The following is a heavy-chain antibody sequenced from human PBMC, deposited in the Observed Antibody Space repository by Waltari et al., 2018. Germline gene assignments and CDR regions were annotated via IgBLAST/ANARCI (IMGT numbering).Heavy chain of an antibody. CDR3: ASLPRTIFGVVVPFDY. D-gene: IGHD3-3*01. CDR2: ISSSGSTI. J-gene: IGHJ4*02. Sequence: EVQLVESGGGLVQPGGSLRLSCAASGFTFSSYDMNWVRQAPGKGLEWVSYISSSGSTIYYADSVKGRFTISRDNAKNSLYLQMNSLRAEDTAVYYCASLPRTIFGVVVPFDYWGQGTLVTVSS. CDR1: GFTFSSYD. V-gene: IGHV3-48*03.